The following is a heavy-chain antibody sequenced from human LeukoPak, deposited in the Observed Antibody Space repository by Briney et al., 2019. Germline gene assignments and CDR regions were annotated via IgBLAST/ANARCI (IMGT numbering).Heavy chain of an antibody. CDR3: ARDSGMVRGAHFDY. J-gene: IGHJ4*02. V-gene: IGHV3-30*04. D-gene: IGHD3-10*01. CDR2: ISYDGSNK. CDR1: GFTFSGYV. Sequence: GGSLRLSCAASGFTFSGYVMHWVRQAPGKGLEWLAVISYDGSNKYYADSVKGRFTISRDNAKDSLYLQMNSLRAEDTAVYYCARDSGMVRGAHFDYWGQGTLVTVSS.